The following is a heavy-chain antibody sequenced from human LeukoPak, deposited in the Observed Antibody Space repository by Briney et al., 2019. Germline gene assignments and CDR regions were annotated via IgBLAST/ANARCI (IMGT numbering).Heavy chain of an antibody. V-gene: IGHV1-46*01. CDR1: GYNFISYY. CDR2: INPSGGST. D-gene: IGHD2-8*01. J-gene: IGHJ6*02. Sequence: ASVKVSCKASGYNFISYYIHWVRQAPGQGLEWMGIINPSGGSTSYAQKFQDRVTRTRDTSTSTVYMELSSLKSEDTAVYYCAREDVVLVDAVRYYYYGMDVWGQGTTVTVSS. CDR3: AREDVVLVDAVRYYYYGMDV.